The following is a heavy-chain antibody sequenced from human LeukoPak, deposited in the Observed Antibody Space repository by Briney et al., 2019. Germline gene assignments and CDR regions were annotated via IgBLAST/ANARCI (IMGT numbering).Heavy chain of an antibody. Sequence: PSETLSLTCTVSGGSISSYYWSWIRQPPGKGLEWIGYIYYSGSTNYNPSLKSRVTISVDTSKNQFSLKLSSVTAADTAVYYCARHVDPYYYYGMDVGGKGTTVTVSS. CDR2: IYYSGST. V-gene: IGHV4-59*08. J-gene: IGHJ6*04. CDR3: ARHVDPYYYYGMDV. CDR1: GGSISSYY.